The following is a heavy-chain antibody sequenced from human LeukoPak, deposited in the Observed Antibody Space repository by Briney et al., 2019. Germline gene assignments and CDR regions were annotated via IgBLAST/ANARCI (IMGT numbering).Heavy chain of an antibody. J-gene: IGHJ6*02. V-gene: IGHV4-39*01. CDR1: GGSISSSSYY. CDR3: ARATRSGGSYWGYYYYYGMDV. CDR2: IYYSGST. D-gene: IGHD1-26*01. Sequence: SETLSLTCTVSGGSISSSSYYWGWIRQPPGKGLEWIGSIYYSGSTYYNPSLKSRVTISVDTSKNQFSLKLSSVTAADTAVYYCARATRSGGSYWGYYYYYGMDVWGQGTTVTVS.